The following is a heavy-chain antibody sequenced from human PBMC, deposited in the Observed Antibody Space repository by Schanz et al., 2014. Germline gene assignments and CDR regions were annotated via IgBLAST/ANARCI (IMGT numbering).Heavy chain of an antibody. CDR2: IIPILGIA. Sequence: QVQLVQSGAEVKKPGSSMKVSCKASGGTFSTYTISWVRQAPGQGLEWMGRIIPILGIANYAQKFQGRVTITADKSTFTAYMDVSSLRSEDTAVYYCARGPSQGYSYGHNIGAYYYGMDVWGQGTTVTVSS. CDR3: ARGPSQGYSYGHNIGAYYYGMDV. CDR1: GGTFSTYT. V-gene: IGHV1-69*02. J-gene: IGHJ6*02. D-gene: IGHD5-18*01.